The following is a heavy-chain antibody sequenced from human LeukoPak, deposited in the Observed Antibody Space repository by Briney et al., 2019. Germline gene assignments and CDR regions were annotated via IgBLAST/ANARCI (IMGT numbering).Heavy chain of an antibody. CDR1: GGSISSGGYS. D-gene: IGHD4-23*01. CDR2: IYHSGST. Sequence: PSETLSLTCAVSGGSISSGGYSWSWIRQPPGKGLEWIGYIYHSGSTYYNPSLKSRVTISVDRSKNQFSLKLSSVTAADTAVYYCARRTVVTPGQYYFDYWGQGTLVTVSS. CDR3: ARRTVVTPGQYYFDY. J-gene: IGHJ4*02. V-gene: IGHV4-30-2*01.